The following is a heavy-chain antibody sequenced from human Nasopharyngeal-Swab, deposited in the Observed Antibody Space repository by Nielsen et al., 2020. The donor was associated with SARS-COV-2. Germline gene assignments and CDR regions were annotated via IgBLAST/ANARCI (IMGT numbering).Heavy chain of an antibody. Sequence: GESLKISCAASGFTFSSYGMSWVRQAPGKGLEWVSGIGDSGGKTYYADSVKGRFTISRDNSKSTLNLQMNSLRVEDTAIYYCAKDRQQLANFDYWGQGTLVTVSS. CDR2: IGDSGGKT. CDR3: AKDRQQLANFDY. V-gene: IGHV3-23*01. CDR1: GFTFSSYG. D-gene: IGHD6-13*01. J-gene: IGHJ4*02.